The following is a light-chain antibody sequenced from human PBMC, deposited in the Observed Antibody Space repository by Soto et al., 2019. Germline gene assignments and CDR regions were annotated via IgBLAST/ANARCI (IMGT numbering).Light chain of an antibody. CDR1: GRDLGAYHH. J-gene: IGLJ1*01. CDR3: SLYTSETTYV. CDR2: GAS. V-gene: IGLV2-18*01. Sequence: QTVLTQPAPVSGSPGQSITISSTGIGRDLGAYHHVSWYQHPPGTASKLIIYGASNRPSGVPDRFSGSKSGNTASLPISGLQAADEADYYCSLYTSETTYVFGTATKVTAL.